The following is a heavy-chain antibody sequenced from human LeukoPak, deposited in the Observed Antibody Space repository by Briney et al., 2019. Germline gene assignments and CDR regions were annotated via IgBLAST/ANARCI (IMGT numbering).Heavy chain of an antibody. D-gene: IGHD4-17*01. V-gene: IGHV1-2*02. Sequence: ASVKVSCKASGYTFTGYYMHWVRQAPGQGLEWMGWINPNSGGTNYAQKFQGRVTMTRDTSISTAYMELSRLRSDDTAVYYCARGENADYGDYVIPFDYWGQGTLVTVSS. CDR2: INPNSGGT. J-gene: IGHJ4*02. CDR1: GYTFTGYY. CDR3: ARGENADYGDYVIPFDY.